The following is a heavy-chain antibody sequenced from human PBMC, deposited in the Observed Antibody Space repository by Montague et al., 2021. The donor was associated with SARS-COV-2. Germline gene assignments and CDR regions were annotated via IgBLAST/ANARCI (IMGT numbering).Heavy chain of an antibody. CDR3: ARASASSDY. D-gene: IGHD1-26*01. J-gene: IGHJ4*02. V-gene: IGHV6-1*01. CDR2: TYYRSKWYN. CDR1: GDSVSRNSAA. Sequence: CAISGDSVSRNSAAWNWIRQSPSRGLEWLGRTYYRSKWYNDYVVSVKSRITINPDTSKNQISLQLNSVTPEGTAVYYCARASASSDYWGQGTLVTVSS.